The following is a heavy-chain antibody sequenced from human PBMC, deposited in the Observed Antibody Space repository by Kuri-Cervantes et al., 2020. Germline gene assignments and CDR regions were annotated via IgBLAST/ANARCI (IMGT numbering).Heavy chain of an antibody. CDR2: ISYDGSNK. CDR3: ARDGGYSSSWWTYYYGMDV. CDR1: GFTFSSYA. V-gene: IGHV3-30-3*01. Sequence: GESLKISCAASGFTFSSYAMHWVRQAPGKGLEWVAVISYDGSNKYYADSVKGRFTISRDNSKNTLYLQMNSLRAEDTAVYYCARDGGYSSSWWTYYYGMDVWGQGTTVTVSS. J-gene: IGHJ6*02. D-gene: IGHD6-13*01.